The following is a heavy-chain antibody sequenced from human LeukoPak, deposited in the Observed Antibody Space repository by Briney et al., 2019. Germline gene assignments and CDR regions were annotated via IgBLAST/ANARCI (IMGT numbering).Heavy chain of an antibody. D-gene: IGHD7-27*01. CDR2: IDPKSGGI. CDR1: GYTLTKNH. Sequence: ASVKVSCKASGYTLTKNHLYWVRQAPGQGLEWMGWIDPKSGGINFAQNFQGRLTMTRDTSINTAYMELTRLTSDDTTVYYCARELGINAFDVWGQGTMVTVSS. V-gene: IGHV1-2*02. CDR3: ARELGINAFDV. J-gene: IGHJ3*01.